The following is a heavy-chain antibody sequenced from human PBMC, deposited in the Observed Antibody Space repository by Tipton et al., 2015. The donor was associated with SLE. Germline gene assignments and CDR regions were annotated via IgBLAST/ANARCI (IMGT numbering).Heavy chain of an antibody. CDR2: IYHSGST. D-gene: IGHD3-16*01. J-gene: IGHJ4*02. Sequence: LRLTCTVSGYSISSGYYWGWIRQPPGKGLEWIGSIYHSGSTYYNPSLKSRVTISVDTSKNQFSLKLSSVTAADTAVYYCARGGDYWGQGTLVTVSS. V-gene: IGHV4-38-2*02. CDR1: GYSISSGYY. CDR3: ARGGDY.